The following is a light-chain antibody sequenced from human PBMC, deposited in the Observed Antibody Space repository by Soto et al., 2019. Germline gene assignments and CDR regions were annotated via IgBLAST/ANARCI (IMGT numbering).Light chain of an antibody. CDR1: QSVSSY. J-gene: IGKJ5*01. V-gene: IGKV3-11*01. Sequence: EIVLTQSPATLSLSPGERATLSCRASQSVSSYLAWYQQKPGQAHRLLIYDASNRATGIPARFSGTGSGTDFTLTIRSLEPEDFAVYYCKHRSNWPITFGQGTRLEI. CDR3: KHRSNWPIT. CDR2: DAS.